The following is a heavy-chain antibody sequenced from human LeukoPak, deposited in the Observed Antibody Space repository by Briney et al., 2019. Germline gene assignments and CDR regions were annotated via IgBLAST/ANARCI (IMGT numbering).Heavy chain of an antibody. D-gene: IGHD2-21*02. CDR3: ARSFSTRVDSPKNTGVVVTAFDY. CDR1: GYTFTGYY. CDR2: INPNSGGT. J-gene: IGHJ4*02. V-gene: IGHV1-2*06. Sequence: GASVKVSCKASGYTFTGYYMHWVRQAPGHRLKWMGRINPNSGGTNYAQKFQGRVTMTRDAAISTAYMELSRLRSDDTAVYYCARSFSTRVDSPKNTGVVVTAFDYWGEGTLVTVSS.